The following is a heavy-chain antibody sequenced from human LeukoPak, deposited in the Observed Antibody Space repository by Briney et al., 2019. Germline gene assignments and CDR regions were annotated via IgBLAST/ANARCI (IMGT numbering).Heavy chain of an antibody. J-gene: IGHJ4*02. Sequence: GGSLRLSCAASGFTFSSYSMNWVRQAPGKGLEWVSSISSSSSYIYYADSVKGRFTISRDNAKNSLYLQMNSLRAEDTAVYYCARGSGVRGVIQSAFDFWGQGILVTVSS. CDR1: GFTFSSYS. D-gene: IGHD3-10*01. V-gene: IGHV3-21*01. CDR3: ARGSGVRGVIQSAFDF. CDR2: ISSSSSYI.